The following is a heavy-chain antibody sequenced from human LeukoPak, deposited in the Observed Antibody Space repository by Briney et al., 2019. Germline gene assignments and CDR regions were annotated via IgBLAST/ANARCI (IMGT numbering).Heavy chain of an antibody. V-gene: IGHV4-39*01. Sequence: SETLSLTCTVSGGSISSSSYYWSWIRQPPGKGLEWIGSIYYSGSTYYNPSLKSRVTISVDASKNQFSLKLSSVTAADTAVYYCASPNSGSSKLYFDYWGQGTLVTVSS. CDR2: IYYSGST. CDR1: GGSISSSSYY. J-gene: IGHJ4*02. D-gene: IGHD1-26*01. CDR3: ASPNSGSSKLYFDY.